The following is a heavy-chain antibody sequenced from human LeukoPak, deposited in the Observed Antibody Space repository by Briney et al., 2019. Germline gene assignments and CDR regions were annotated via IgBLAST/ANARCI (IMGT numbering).Heavy chain of an antibody. CDR2: INHSGST. Sequence: PGGSLRLSCAASGFTFSDYYMSWIRQPPGKGLEWIGEINHSGSTNYNPSLKSRVTISVDTSKNQFSLKLSSVTAADTAVYYCARGRSSDILQPYYYYGMDVWGQGTTVTVSS. CDR1: GFTFSDYY. J-gene: IGHJ6*02. CDR3: ARGRSSDILQPYYYYGMDV. V-gene: IGHV4-34*01. D-gene: IGHD3-9*01.